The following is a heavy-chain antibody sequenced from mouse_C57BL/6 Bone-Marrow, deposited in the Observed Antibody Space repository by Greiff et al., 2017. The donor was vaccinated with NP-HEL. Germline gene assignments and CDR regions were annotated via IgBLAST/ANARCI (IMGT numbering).Heavy chain of an antibody. Sequence: VQLQQSAPELVKPGASVKISCKASGYTFTDYYMNWVKQSHGKSLEWIGDINPNNGGTSYNQKFKGKATLTVDKSSSTAYMELRSLTSEDSAVYYCAREGGSNGYYAMDYWGQGTSVTVSS. J-gene: IGHJ4*01. CDR3: AREGGSNGYYAMDY. CDR1: GYTFTDYY. CDR2: INPNNGGT. V-gene: IGHV1-26*01. D-gene: IGHD2-5*01.